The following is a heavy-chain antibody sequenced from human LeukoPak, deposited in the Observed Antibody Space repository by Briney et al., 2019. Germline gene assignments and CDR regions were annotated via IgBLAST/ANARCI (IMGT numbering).Heavy chain of an antibody. V-gene: IGHV5-51*01. J-gene: IGHJ6*02. Sequence: GESLKISCKGSGYSFTSYWIGWVRQMPGKGLEWMGIIYPGDSGTRYSPSFQGQVTISADKSISTAYLQWSSLKASDTAMYYCARVLKQQQLVAGYYGMDVWGQGTTVTVSS. CDR1: GYSFTSYW. CDR2: IYPGDSGT. D-gene: IGHD6-13*01. CDR3: ARVLKQQQLVAGYYGMDV.